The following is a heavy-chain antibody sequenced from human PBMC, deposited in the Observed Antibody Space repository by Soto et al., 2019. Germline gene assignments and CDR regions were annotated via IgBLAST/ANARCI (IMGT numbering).Heavy chain of an antibody. D-gene: IGHD2-21*01. CDR1: GFALSRYW. CDR3: ARSLWSPYFYYGLDV. V-gene: IGHV3-74*01. J-gene: IGHJ6*02. CDR2: INSGGNIT. Sequence: GGSLRLSCTASGFALSRYWMYWVRQAPGKGLVWVSHINSGGNITPYPDSVRGRFTISRDNSKNTLYLDMHSLTTDDTAVYFCARSLWSPYFYYGLDVWGQGTTVTVSS.